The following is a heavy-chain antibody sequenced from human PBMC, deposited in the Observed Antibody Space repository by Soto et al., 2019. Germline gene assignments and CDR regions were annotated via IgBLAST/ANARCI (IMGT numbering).Heavy chain of an antibody. D-gene: IGHD6-13*01. V-gene: IGHV4-34*01. J-gene: IGHJ4*02. CDR3: ARGSREWRSSTWYLNY. Sequence: SETLSLTCAVYGGSFSGYYWNWIRQPPGKGLEWIGEINYSGSTNYNPSLKSRVTISVDTSKNHFSLNLTSMTAADTAVYYCARGSREWRSSTWYLNYWGQGTLVTVSS. CDR1: GGSFSGYY. CDR2: INYSGST.